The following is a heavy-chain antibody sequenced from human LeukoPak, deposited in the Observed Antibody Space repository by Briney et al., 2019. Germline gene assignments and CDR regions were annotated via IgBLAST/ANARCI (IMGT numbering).Heavy chain of an antibody. CDR2: ISGTGDNT. CDR3: AKMKGHPLPKYYMDV. Sequence: GGSLRLSCAASGFTFGSYGMSWVRRTPGKGLEWVSGISGTGDNTLYADSVKGRFTISRDNSKNTLYLEMNSLRAEDTAIYYCAKMKGHPLPKYYMDVWGQGTTVTVSS. V-gene: IGHV3-23*01. CDR1: GFTFGSYG. J-gene: IGHJ6*01. D-gene: IGHD1-26*01.